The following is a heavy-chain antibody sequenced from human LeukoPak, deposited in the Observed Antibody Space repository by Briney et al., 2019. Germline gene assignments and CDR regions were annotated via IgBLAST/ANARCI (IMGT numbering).Heavy chain of an antibody. CDR1: GYTFISYG. Sequence: ASVKVSCKASGYTFISYGISWVRQAPGQGLEWMGWITGYNANAKYAQNLQGRVTMTTDTSTSTAYMDLRSLRSDDTAVYYCARVYYYDSSGHNWFDPWGQGTLVTVSS. V-gene: IGHV1-18*01. J-gene: IGHJ5*02. CDR2: ITGYNANA. D-gene: IGHD3-22*01. CDR3: ARVYYYDSSGHNWFDP.